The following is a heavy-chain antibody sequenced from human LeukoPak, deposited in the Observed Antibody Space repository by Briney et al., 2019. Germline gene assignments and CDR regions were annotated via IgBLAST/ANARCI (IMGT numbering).Heavy chain of an antibody. CDR3: ARVRLLWFGEFP. CDR1: GYTFTSYG. Sequence: ASVKVSCKASGYTFTSYGISWVRQAPGQGLEWMGWISAYNGNTNYAQKLQGRVTMTTDTSTSTDYMELRSLRSDDTAVYYCARVRLLWFGEFPWGQGTLVTVSS. V-gene: IGHV1-18*01. D-gene: IGHD3-10*01. CDR2: ISAYNGNT. J-gene: IGHJ5*02.